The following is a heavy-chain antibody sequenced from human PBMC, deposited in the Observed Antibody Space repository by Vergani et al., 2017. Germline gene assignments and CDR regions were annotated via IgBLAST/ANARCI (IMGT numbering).Heavy chain of an antibody. J-gene: IGHJ4*02. Sequence: EVQLLESGGGLVQPGGSLRLSCAASGFTFSSYAMSWVRQAPGKGLEWVSAISWDGGSTYYADSVKGRFTISRDNSKNSLYLQMNSLRAEDTALYYCAKGEDSSGLLDYWGQGTLVTVSS. CDR1: GFTFSSYA. CDR3: AKGEDSSGLLDY. D-gene: IGHD3-22*01. CDR2: ISWDGGST. V-gene: IGHV3-43D*03.